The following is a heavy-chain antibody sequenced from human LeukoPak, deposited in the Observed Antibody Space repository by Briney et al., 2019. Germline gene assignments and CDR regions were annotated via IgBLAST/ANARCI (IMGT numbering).Heavy chain of an antibody. J-gene: IGHJ6*02. V-gene: IGHV4-4*02. Sequence: SETLSLTCAVSGGSISSSNWWSWVRQPPGKGLEWIGEIYHSGSTNYNPSLKSRVTISVDKSKNQFSLKLSSVTAADTAVYYCARSGWTGYYYYGMDVWGQGTTVTVSS. CDR1: GGSISSSNW. D-gene: IGHD6-19*01. CDR2: IYHSGST. CDR3: ARSGWTGYYYYGMDV.